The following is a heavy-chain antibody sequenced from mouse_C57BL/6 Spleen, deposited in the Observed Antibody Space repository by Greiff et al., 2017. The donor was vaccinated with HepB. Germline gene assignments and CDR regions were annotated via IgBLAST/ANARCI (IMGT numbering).Heavy chain of an antibody. Sequence: QVQLQQPGAELVKPGASVKMSCKASGYTFTSYWITWVKQRPGQGLEWIGDIYPGSGSTNYNEKFKSKATLTVDKSSSTAYMQLSSLTSEDSAVYYCSRQDYDYDWYFDVWGTGTTVTVSS. CDR3: SRQDYDYDWYFDV. CDR2: IYPGSGST. V-gene: IGHV1-55*01. D-gene: IGHD2-4*01. J-gene: IGHJ1*03. CDR1: GYTFTSYW.